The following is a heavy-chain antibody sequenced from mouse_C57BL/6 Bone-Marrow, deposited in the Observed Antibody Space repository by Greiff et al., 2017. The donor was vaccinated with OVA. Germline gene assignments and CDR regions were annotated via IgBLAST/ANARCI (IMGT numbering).Heavy chain of an antibody. CDR1: GFTFSDYY. V-gene: IGHV5-12*01. CDR3: ARQSTTVVGDY. D-gene: IGHD1-1*01. J-gene: IGHJ2*01. Sequence: EVKLVESGGGLVQPGGSLKLSCAASGFTFSDYYMYWVRQTPEKRLEWVAYISNGGGSTYYPDTVKGRFTISRDNAKNTLYLQMSRLKSEDTAMYYCARQSTTVVGDYWGQGTTLTVSS. CDR2: ISNGGGST.